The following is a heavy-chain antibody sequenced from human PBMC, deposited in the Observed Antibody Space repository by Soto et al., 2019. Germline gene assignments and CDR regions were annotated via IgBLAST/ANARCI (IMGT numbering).Heavy chain of an antibody. J-gene: IGHJ4*02. CDR3: VKHVAAAGMSPA. CDR2: ISSSSSTI. D-gene: IGHD6-13*01. V-gene: IGHV3-48*01. CDR1: GFTFSSYS. Sequence: PGGSLRLSCAASGFTFSSYSMNWVRQAPGKGLEWVSYISSSSSTIYYADSVKGRFTISRDNAKNSLYLQMNSLRAEDTAVYYCVKHVAAAGMSPAWGQGTLVTVSS.